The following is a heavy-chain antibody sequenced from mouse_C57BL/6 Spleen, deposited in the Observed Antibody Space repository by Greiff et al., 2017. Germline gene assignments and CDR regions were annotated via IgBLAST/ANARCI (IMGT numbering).Heavy chain of an antibody. V-gene: IGHV5-6*01. CDR1: GFTFSSYG. J-gene: IGHJ1*03. Sequence: EVQLQESGGDLVKPGGSLKLSCAASGFTFSSYGMSWVRQTPDKRLEWVATISSGGSYTYYPDSVKGRFTISRDNAKNTLYLQMSSLKSEDTAMYYCARHPSITTVVATNFDVWGTGTTVTVSS. CDR2: ISSGGSYT. CDR3: ARHPSITTVVATNFDV. D-gene: IGHD1-1*01.